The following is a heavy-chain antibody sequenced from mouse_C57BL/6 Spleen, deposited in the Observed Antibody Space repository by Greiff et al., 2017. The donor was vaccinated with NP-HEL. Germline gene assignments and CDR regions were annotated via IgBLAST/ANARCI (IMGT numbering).Heavy chain of an antibody. Sequence: QVQLQQPGAELVKPGASVKLSCKASGYTFTSYWMHWVKQRPGQGLEWIGMIHPNSGSTNYNEKFKSKATLTVDKSSSTAYMQLSSLTSEDSAVYYCARGKDGYYVGYFDYWGQGTTLTVSS. J-gene: IGHJ2*01. D-gene: IGHD2-3*01. CDR1: GYTFTSYW. V-gene: IGHV1-64*01. CDR2: IHPNSGST. CDR3: ARGKDGYYVGYFDY.